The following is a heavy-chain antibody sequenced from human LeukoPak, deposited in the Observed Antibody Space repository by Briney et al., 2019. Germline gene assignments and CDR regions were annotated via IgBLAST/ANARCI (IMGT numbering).Heavy chain of an antibody. J-gene: IGHJ5*02. D-gene: IGHD6-13*01. V-gene: IGHV1-46*01. CDR1: GYTFTSYY. CDR2: INPSGGST. Sequence: ASVKVSCKASGYTFTSYYMHWVRQAPGQGLEWMGIINPSGGSTSYAQKFQGRVTMTRDMSTSTVYMELSRLRSEDTAVYYCARDLGSSSSSRTNWFDPWGQGTLVTVSS. CDR3: ARDLGSSSSSRTNWFDP.